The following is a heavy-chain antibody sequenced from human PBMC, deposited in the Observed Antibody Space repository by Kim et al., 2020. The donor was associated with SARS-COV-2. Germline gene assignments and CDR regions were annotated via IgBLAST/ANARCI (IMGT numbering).Heavy chain of an antibody. D-gene: IGHD3-3*01. CDR1: GYTFTGYY. CDR3: ARAFQSMPIITIFGVANLGHFDY. V-gene: IGHV1-2*06. J-gene: IGHJ4*02. CDR2: INPNSGGT. Sequence: ASVKVSCKASGYTFTGYYMHWVRQAPGQGLEWMGRINPNSGGTNYAQKFQGRVTMTRDTSISTAYMELSRLRSDDTAVYYCARAFQSMPIITIFGVANLGHFDYWGQGTLVTVSS.